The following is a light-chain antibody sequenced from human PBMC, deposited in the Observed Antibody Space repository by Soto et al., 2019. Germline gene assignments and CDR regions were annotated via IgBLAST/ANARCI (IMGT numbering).Light chain of an antibody. Sequence: EIVKTEYPATLSVTPGERATLSCRASQSVSSNLAWYQQKPGQAPRLLIYGASPRATGIPARFSGSGSGTEFSLTISSLQSEDFAVYYCQQYTKWLPWTFGQGTKVEIK. CDR3: QQYTKWLPWT. CDR1: QSVSSN. J-gene: IGKJ1*01. CDR2: GAS. V-gene: IGKV3-15*01.